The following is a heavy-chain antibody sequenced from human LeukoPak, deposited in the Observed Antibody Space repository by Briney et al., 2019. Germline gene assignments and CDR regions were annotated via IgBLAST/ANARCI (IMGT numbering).Heavy chain of an antibody. D-gene: IGHD3-10*01. CDR1: GASISTYY. V-gene: IGHV4-59*13. CDR3: ARVGQGNFDY. J-gene: IGHJ4*02. Sequence: PSETLSLTCTVSGASISTYYWSWIRQPPGKGLEWIGYIYYSGNTKYDPSLKSRVTISVDTSKNQFSLNLSSVTAADTAVYYRARVGQGNFDYWGQGTLVTVSS. CDR2: IYYSGNT.